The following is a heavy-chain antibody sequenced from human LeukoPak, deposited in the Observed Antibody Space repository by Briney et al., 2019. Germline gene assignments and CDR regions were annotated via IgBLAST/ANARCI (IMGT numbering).Heavy chain of an antibody. CDR1: GFTVSSNY. Sequence: GGSLRLSCAASGFTVSSNYMSWDRQAPGKGLEWVSVIYSGGSTYYADSVKGRFTISRDNSKNTLYLQMNSLRAEDTAVYYCARDGLNRDGYNDDAFDIWGQGTMVTVSS. J-gene: IGHJ3*02. D-gene: IGHD5-24*01. CDR2: IYSGGST. CDR3: ARDGLNRDGYNDDAFDI. V-gene: IGHV3-66*01.